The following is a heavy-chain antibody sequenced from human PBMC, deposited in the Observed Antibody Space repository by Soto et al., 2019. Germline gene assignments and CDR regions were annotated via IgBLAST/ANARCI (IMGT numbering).Heavy chain of an antibody. J-gene: IGHJ5*02. D-gene: IGHD6-13*01. CDR3: ARDLRAAAAVPNWFDP. Sequence: ASVKVSCKASGYTFTSYGISWVRQAPGQGLEWMGWISAYNGNTNYAQKLQGRVTTTTDTSTSTAYMELRSLRSDDTAVYYCARDLRAAAAVPNWFDPWGQGTLVTVSS. CDR2: ISAYNGNT. V-gene: IGHV1-18*01. CDR1: GYTFTSYG.